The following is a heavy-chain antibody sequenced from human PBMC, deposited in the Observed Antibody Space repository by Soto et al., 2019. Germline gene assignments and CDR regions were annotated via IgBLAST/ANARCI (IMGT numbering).Heavy chain of an antibody. J-gene: IGHJ6*03. V-gene: IGHV3-30*18. CDR2: ISYDGSNK. CDR3: AKGTYHYDFWSGYTHHYYMEV. D-gene: IGHD3-3*01. CDR1: GFTFRIYG. Sequence: PGGSLRLSCAASGFTFRIYGMHGVRQAPGKGLEWVAVISYDGSNKYYADSVKGRFTISRDNSKNTLYLQMNSLRAEDTAVYYCAKGTYHYDFWSGYTHHYYMEVWGKGTTVTVSS.